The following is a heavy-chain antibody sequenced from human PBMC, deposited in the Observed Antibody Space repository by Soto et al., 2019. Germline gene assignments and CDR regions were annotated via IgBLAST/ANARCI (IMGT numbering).Heavy chain of an antibody. J-gene: IGHJ5*02. D-gene: IGHD3-22*01. CDR3: AIGRNYYDRRGDSWFDP. V-gene: IGHV4-30-2*01. CDR1: GGSINSGDYS. Sequence: PPETLSLTCTVSGGSINSGDYSWTWIRQPTGKGLEWIGYISQTGTTYYNMSLKSRVTISVDRSKNQFSLKLSSVTAADTAVYYCAIGRNYYDRRGDSWFDPWGQGTLVTVS. CDR2: ISQTGTT.